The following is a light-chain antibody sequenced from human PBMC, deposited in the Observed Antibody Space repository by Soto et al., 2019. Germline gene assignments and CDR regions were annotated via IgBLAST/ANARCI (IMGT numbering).Light chain of an antibody. J-gene: IGKJ1*01. Sequence: DIQMTQSPSSLSASVGDRVTITCRASQTIITFLNWYQQKPGKAPKLLIYAASSLQSGVPSRFSGSGSGTDFTLTISSLQPEDFATYYCQQSYTTPRTFGQGTKA. CDR1: QTIITF. CDR3: QQSYTTPRT. CDR2: AAS. V-gene: IGKV1-39*01.